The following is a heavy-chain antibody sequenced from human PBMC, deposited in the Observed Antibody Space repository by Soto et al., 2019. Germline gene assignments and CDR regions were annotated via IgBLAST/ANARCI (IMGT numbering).Heavy chain of an antibody. Sequence: GGSLRLSCAASGFTFSSYAMHWVRQAPGKGLEWVAVISYDGSNKYYADSVKGRFTISRDNSKNTLYLQMNSLRAEDTAVYYCARDDSVAGTGGFDYWGQGTLVTVSS. CDR1: GFTFSSYA. CDR3: ARDDSVAGTGGFDY. CDR2: ISYDGSNK. V-gene: IGHV3-30-3*01. J-gene: IGHJ4*02. D-gene: IGHD6-19*01.